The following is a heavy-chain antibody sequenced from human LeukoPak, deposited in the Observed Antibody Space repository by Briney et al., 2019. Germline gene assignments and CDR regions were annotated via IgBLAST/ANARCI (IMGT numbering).Heavy chain of an antibody. CDR3: ARHEAEWELTGIVDY. D-gene: IGHD1-26*01. CDR2: IYYSGST. J-gene: IGHJ4*02. Sequence: SETLSLTCTVSGASISSFYWSWIRQPPGKGLEWIGYIYYSGSTNYNPSLKSRVTLSVDTSKNQFSLKLSSVTAADTAVYYCARHEAEWELTGIVDYWGQGTLVTVSS. CDR1: GASISSFY. V-gene: IGHV4-59*08.